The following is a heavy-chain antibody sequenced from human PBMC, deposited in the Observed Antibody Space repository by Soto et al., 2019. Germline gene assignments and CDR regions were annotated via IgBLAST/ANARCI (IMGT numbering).Heavy chain of an antibody. Sequence: QVQLVQSGAEEKKPGASVKVSCKASGYTFTSYGISWVRQAPGQGLEWMRWISAYNGNTNYAQKLQGRVTMTTDTSTSTAYMELRSLRSDDTAVYYCARDDGAIAAAGTEDWFDPWGQGTLVTVSS. CDR2: ISAYNGNT. CDR3: ARDDGAIAAAGTEDWFDP. J-gene: IGHJ5*02. V-gene: IGHV1-18*01. CDR1: GYTFTSYG. D-gene: IGHD6-13*01.